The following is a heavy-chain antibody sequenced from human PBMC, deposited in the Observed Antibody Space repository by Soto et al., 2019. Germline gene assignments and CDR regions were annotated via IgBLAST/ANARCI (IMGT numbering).Heavy chain of an antibody. Sequence: SETLSLTCTVSGGSISSYYWSWIRQHPGKGLEWIGYIYYSGSTYYNPSLKSRVTISVDTSKNQFSLKLSSVTAADTAVYYCARSSEGDPYYFDYWGQGTLVTVS. CDR3: ARSSEGDPYYFDY. D-gene: IGHD3-16*01. CDR2: IYYSGST. J-gene: IGHJ4*02. V-gene: IGHV4-59*06. CDR1: GGSISSYY.